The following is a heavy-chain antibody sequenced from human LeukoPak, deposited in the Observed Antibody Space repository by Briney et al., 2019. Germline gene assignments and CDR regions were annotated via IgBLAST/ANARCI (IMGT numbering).Heavy chain of an antibody. CDR2: IYHSGST. CDR3: ASLPSNTVTHDY. D-gene: IGHD4-11*01. J-gene: IGHJ4*02. Sequence: IGTIYHSGSTHYTPSLKSRVPLSVDTSKNQFSLKLRSVTAADTAVYYCASLPSNTVTHDYWGQGTLVTVSS. V-gene: IGHV4-38-2*01.